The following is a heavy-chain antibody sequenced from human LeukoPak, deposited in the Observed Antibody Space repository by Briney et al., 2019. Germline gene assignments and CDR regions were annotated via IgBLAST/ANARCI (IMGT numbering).Heavy chain of an antibody. Sequence: GGPLRIPCTALETVFDATGSPGGGKFPGRGLEWVSLISGDGVSSFYADSVRGRFTISRDHNNNSLSLQMHSLTAEDTAFYYCAREQFSNTSDCFDNWGQGILVTVSS. V-gene: IGHV3-43*02. CDR1: ETVFDATG. CDR3: AREQFSNTSDCFDN. D-gene: IGHD5-24*01. J-gene: IGHJ4*02. CDR2: ISGDGVSS.